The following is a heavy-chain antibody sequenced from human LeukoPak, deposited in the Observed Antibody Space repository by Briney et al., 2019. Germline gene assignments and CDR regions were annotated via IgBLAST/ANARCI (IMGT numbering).Heavy chain of an antibody. J-gene: IGHJ4*02. CDR3: ATDASYGSGGTCYPHY. CDR2: ISYDGSNK. Sequence: PGGSLRLSCAASGFTFSSDGMHWVRQAPGKGLEWVALISYDGSNKYYADSVKGRFTLSRDNFKNTLYLQMNSLRAEDTAVYYCATDASYGSGGTCYPHYWGQGTLVTVSS. V-gene: IGHV3-30*03. D-gene: IGHD2-15*01. CDR1: GFTFSSDG.